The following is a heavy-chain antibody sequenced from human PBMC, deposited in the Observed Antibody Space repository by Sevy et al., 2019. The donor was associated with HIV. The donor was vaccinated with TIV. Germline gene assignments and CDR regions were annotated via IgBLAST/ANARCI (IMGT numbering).Heavy chain of an antibody. J-gene: IGHJ3*02. Sequence: SETLSLTCTVSGGSINSDHWNWIRQPPGKGLEWIGYVYYTGGTNYNPSLKNRVTISVDRTKNQFSLKLTSVTAADTAVYYCARLKDFDIWGQGTMVTVS. CDR1: GGSINSDH. V-gene: IGHV4-59*08. CDR3: ARLKDFDI. CDR2: VYYTGGT.